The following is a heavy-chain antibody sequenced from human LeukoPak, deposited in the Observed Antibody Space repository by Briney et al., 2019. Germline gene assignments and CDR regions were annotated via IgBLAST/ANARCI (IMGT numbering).Heavy chain of an antibody. Sequence: SGGSLRLSCAASGFTFSSYAMSWVRQAPGQGLEWVSSIGRDSSYVYYAVSLKGRFTISRDDAKNSLYLQMNNLRAEDTAVYYCASRFAHWGSHLFGYWGQGTLVTVSS. CDR2: IGRDSSYV. V-gene: IGHV3-21*01. CDR3: ASRFAHWGSHLFGY. D-gene: IGHD7-27*01. J-gene: IGHJ4*02. CDR1: GFTFSSYA.